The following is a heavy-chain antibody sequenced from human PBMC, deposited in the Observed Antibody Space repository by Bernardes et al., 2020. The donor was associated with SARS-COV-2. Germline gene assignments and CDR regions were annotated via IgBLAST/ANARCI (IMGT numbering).Heavy chain of an antibody. D-gene: IGHD3-10*01. CDR2: ISGGRS. J-gene: IGHJ4*02. CDR3: AKARGGLWFGESDY. Sequence: GGSLRLSCATSGFTFSFYAMNWVRQAPGKGLEWVSAISGGRSYYADSVKGRFTISRYNSKSTLYLQMNRRRVEDTAIYYCAKARGGLWFGESDYWGQGTLVTVSS. V-gene: IGHV3-23*01. CDR1: GFTFSFYA.